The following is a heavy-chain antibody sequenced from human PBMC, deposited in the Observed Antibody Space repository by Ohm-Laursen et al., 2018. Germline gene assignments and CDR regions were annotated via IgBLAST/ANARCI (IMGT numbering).Heavy chain of an antibody. D-gene: IGHD4-23*01. J-gene: IGHJ5*02. CDR1: GYTFSSYD. Sequence: ASVKVSCKASGYTFSSYDIIWVRQASGQGPEWMGWMNPNSHNTGYARKFRGRVSMTSDSSISTAYMELYSLTSEDTATYYCARAVRYQLLSHPWGQGTLVTVSS. CDR2: MNPNSHNT. V-gene: IGHV1-8*01. CDR3: ARAVRYQLLSHP.